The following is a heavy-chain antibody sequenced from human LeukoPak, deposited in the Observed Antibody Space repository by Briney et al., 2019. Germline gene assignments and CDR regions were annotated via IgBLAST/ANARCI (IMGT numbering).Heavy chain of an antibody. CDR1: GYTFTSYA. Sequence: ASVKVSCKASGYTFTSYAIHWVRQAPGQGLEWMGWITPGGGTNYPQKLQGRVAITWDTSITTAYMDLSRLTSDDTAVYYCARDRYGDGFAHLDYWGQGALVTVSS. CDR3: ARDRYGDGFAHLDY. V-gene: IGHV1-2*02. D-gene: IGHD5-24*01. CDR2: ITPGGGT. J-gene: IGHJ4*02.